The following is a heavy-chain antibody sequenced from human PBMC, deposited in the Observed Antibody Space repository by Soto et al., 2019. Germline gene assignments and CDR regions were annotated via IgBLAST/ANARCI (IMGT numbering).Heavy chain of an antibody. CDR3: ASYRAGAGPFDC. D-gene: IGHD6-13*01. CDR2: ISAYNGNT. CDR1: GYTFTNYA. V-gene: IGHV1-18*01. J-gene: IGHJ4*02. Sequence: QVQLVQSGAEVKKPGASVKVSCKASGYTFTNYAFSWVRQEPGQGLAWMGWISAYNGNTNYPQKLPGRVAITTDTSTDTAYMELRSLRSDDTAVYYCASYRAGAGPFDCWGQGTLVTVSS.